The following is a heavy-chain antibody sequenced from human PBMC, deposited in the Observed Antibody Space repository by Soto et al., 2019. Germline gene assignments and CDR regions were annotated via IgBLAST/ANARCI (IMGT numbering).Heavy chain of an antibody. V-gene: IGHV1-18*01. CDR1: GYTFTSYG. Sequence: ASVKVSCKASGYTFTSYGISWVRQAPGQGLEWMGWISAYNGNTNYAQKLQGRVTMTTDTSTSTAYMELRSLRSDDTAVYYCARDSEYSSSMGGGGWFDPWGQGTLVTVSS. CDR2: ISAYNGNT. CDR3: ARDSEYSSSMGGGGWFDP. J-gene: IGHJ5*02. D-gene: IGHD6-6*01.